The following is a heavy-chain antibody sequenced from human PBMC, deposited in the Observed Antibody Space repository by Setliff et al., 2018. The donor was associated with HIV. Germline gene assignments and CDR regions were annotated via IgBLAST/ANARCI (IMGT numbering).Heavy chain of an antibody. V-gene: IGHV1-46*01. CDR1: GYTFTNYY. CDR3: ARSAHDSETGY. CDR2: IYPGGARR. Sequence: ASVKVSCQASGYTFTNYYMHWVRQAPGQGLEWMGIIYPGGARRSYAQKFQGRVTMTWDTSTSTVYMELSSLRSEDTAFYYCARSAHDSETGYWGQGTLVTV. J-gene: IGHJ4*02. D-gene: IGHD5-12*01.